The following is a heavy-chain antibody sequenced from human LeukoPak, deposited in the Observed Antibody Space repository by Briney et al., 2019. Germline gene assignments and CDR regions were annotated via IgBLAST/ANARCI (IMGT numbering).Heavy chain of an antibody. D-gene: IGHD6-25*01. CDR1: EFTVSSNY. Sequence: GGSLRLSCIASEFTVSSNYMSWVRQAPGKGLEWVSIIYRDGSTYYADSVKGRFTISRDNSKSTVYLQMNSLRAEDTAVYYCARVEAAYDAFDIWGQGTMVTVSS. CDR3: ARVEAAYDAFDI. CDR2: IYRDGST. V-gene: IGHV3-53*01. J-gene: IGHJ3*02.